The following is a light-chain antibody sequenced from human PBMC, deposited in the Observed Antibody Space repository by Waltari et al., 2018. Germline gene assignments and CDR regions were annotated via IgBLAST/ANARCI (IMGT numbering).Light chain of an antibody. CDR2: GNS. V-gene: IGLV1-40*01. CDR1: SSNIGAGFH. Sequence: QSVLTQPPSVSGAPGQRVTISCTGSSSNIGAGFHVYWYQPVPGTAPKLFITGNSDRPAGVPDRFSPSKSCTSAALAITGLQAEDEADYYCQSYDSSLSGWVFGGGTKLTVL. J-gene: IGLJ3*02. CDR3: QSYDSSLSGWV.